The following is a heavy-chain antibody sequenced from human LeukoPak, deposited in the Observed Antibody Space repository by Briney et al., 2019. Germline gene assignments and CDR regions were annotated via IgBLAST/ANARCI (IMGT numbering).Heavy chain of an antibody. J-gene: IGHJ4*02. Sequence: GGSLRLSCAASGLTFSSYPMHWVRQAPGKGLEWVAVISYDGSEKHYADPVKGRFTISRDNSKNTLYLQMSSLRAEDTAMHYCAREGNSGYYPYWGQGILVTVSS. CDR2: ISYDGSEK. V-gene: IGHV3-30-3*01. CDR1: GLTFSSYP. D-gene: IGHD3-22*01. CDR3: AREGNSGYYPY.